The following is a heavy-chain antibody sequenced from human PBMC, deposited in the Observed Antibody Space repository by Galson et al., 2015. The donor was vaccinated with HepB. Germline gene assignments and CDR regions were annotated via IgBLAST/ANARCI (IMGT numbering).Heavy chain of an antibody. CDR1: GGSFSGYY. J-gene: IGHJ4*02. Sequence: SETLSLTCAVYGGSFSGYYWSWIRQPPGKGLEWIGEINHSGSTNYNPSLKSRVTISVDTSKNQFSLKLSSVTAADTTVYYCARGRGLVTSYYFDYWGQGTLVTVSS. D-gene: IGHD3/OR15-3a*01. CDR3: ARGRGLVTSYYFDY. V-gene: IGHV4-34*01. CDR2: INHSGST.